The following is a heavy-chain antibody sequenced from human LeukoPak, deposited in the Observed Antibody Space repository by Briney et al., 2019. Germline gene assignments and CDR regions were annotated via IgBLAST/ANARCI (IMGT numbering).Heavy chain of an antibody. D-gene: IGHD3-3*02. CDR2: INPNSGGT. V-gene: IGHV1-2*02. CDR1: GYTFTGYY. CDR3: ARESIYRTHYNYYGMDV. Sequence: ASVKVSCKASGYTFTGYYMHWVRQAPGQGLEWMGWINPNSGGTNYAQKFQGRVTMTRDTSISTAYMELSRLRSDDTAVYYCARESIYRTHYNYYGMDVWGQGTTATVSS. J-gene: IGHJ6*02.